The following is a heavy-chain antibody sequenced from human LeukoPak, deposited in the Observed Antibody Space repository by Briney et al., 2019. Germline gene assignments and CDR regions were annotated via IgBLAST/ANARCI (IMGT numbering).Heavy chain of an antibody. Sequence: SETLSLTCTVSGGSVSSGDYYWSWIRQPPGKGLEWIGSIYYSGSTYYNPSLKSRVTISVDTSKNQFPLNLRSVTAADTAVYYCARDRYKNYYGMDVWGKGTTVTVSS. D-gene: IGHD1-1*01. V-gene: IGHV4-30-4*01. J-gene: IGHJ6*04. CDR3: ARDRYKNYYGMDV. CDR2: IYYSGST. CDR1: GGSVSSGDYY.